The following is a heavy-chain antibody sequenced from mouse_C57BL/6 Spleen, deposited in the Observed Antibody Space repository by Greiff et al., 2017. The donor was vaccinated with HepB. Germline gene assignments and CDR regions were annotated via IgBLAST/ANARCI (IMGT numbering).Heavy chain of an antibody. J-gene: IGHJ4*01. V-gene: IGHV1-61*01. D-gene: IGHD2-5*01. CDR2: IYPSDSET. CDR3: AREDSNRYYAMGD. CDR1: GYTFTSYW. Sequence: QVQLQQSGAELVRPGSSVKLSCKASGYTFTSYWMDWVKQRPGQGLEWIGNIYPSDSETHYNQKFKDKATLTVDKSSSTAYMHLSSLTSEDSAVYYSAREDSNRYYAMGDWGQGTSVTVST.